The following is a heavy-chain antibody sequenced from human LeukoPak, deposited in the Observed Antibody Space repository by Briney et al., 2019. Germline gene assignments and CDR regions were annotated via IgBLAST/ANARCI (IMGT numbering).Heavy chain of an antibody. D-gene: IGHD4-23*01. CDR2: ISGSGGKT. V-gene: IGHV3-23*01. J-gene: IGHJ4*02. CDR1: GLPFSSYA. Sequence: PGGSLTLSCAASGLPFSSYAMICARHPPGKGRECVSAISGSGGKTYYADSVKGRFTISRDNYKNTLYLQMNSLRAEDAAVYYCAKEQNSKGYFDYWGQGTLVTVSS. CDR3: AKEQNSKGYFDY.